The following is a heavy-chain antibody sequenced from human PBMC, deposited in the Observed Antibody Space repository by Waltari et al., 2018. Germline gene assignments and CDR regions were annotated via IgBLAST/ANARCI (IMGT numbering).Heavy chain of an antibody. CDR3: ARARRRSSSVDY. Sequence: QVQLQQWGAGLLKPSETLSLTCAVYGGSFSGYYWSWIRQPPGKGLEGIGEINHSGSTNDNASLKSRVTISVDTSKNQFSLKLSSVNAADTAVYYCARARRRSSSVDYWGQGTLVTVSS. J-gene: IGHJ4*02. CDR2: INHSGST. CDR1: GGSFSGYY. D-gene: IGHD6-6*01. V-gene: IGHV4-34*01.